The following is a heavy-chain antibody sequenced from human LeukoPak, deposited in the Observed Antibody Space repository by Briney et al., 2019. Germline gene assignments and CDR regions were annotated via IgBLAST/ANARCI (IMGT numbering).Heavy chain of an antibody. J-gene: IGHJ5*02. D-gene: IGHD3-3*01. CDR2: IYYSGCN. Sequence: SETLSLTCTVSGGSISSSSYYWGWIRQPPGKGLEWIGSIYYSGCNYYHQSLKRRVTISVDTSKNQFSLKLSSVTAADTPVYYCARQLAKDFWSGYQLDWFDPWGQGTLVTVSS. CDR1: GGSISSSSYY. V-gene: IGHV4-39*01. CDR3: ARQLAKDFWSGYQLDWFDP.